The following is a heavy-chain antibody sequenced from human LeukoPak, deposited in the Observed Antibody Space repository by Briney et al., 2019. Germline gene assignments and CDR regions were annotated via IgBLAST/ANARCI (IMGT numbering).Heavy chain of an antibody. V-gene: IGHV4-59*01. Sequence: SETLSLTCTVSGGSISSYYWSWIRQPPGKGLEWIGYIYYSGSTNYNPSLKSRVTISVDTSKNQFSLKLSSVTAADTAVYYCAREEYCSGGSCYLAFDIWGQGTMATVSS. D-gene: IGHD2-15*01. CDR2: IYYSGST. CDR1: GGSISSYY. J-gene: IGHJ3*02. CDR3: AREEYCSGGSCYLAFDI.